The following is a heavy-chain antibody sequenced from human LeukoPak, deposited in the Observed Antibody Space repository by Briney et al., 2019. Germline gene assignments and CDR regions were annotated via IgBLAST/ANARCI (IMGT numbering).Heavy chain of an antibody. Sequence: PGGSLRLSCAASGFTFSSYWMHWVRQAPGKGLVWVSRINRDGSTTTYADSVKGRFTVSRDNAKNTLNLQMNSLRAEDTAVYYCGRGGDYYDSSGYFWRPAEIDYWGQGTLVTVSS. D-gene: IGHD3-22*01. CDR2: INRDGSTT. CDR1: GFTFSSYW. CDR3: GRGGDYYDSSGYFWRPAEIDY. J-gene: IGHJ4*02. V-gene: IGHV3-74*03.